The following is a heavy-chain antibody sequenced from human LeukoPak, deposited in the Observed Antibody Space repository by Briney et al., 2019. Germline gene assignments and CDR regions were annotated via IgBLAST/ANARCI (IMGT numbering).Heavy chain of an antibody. V-gene: IGHV4-39*01. J-gene: IGHJ4*02. CDR1: GGSISSSSYY. Sequence: SETLSLTCTVSGGSISSSSYYWGWIRQPPGKGLEWIGSIYYSGSTYYNPSLKSRVTISVDTSKNQFSLKLSSVTAADTAVYYCARQNDYGDSLYYFDYWGQGTLVTVSS. D-gene: IGHD4-17*01. CDR2: IYYSGST. CDR3: ARQNDYGDSLYYFDY.